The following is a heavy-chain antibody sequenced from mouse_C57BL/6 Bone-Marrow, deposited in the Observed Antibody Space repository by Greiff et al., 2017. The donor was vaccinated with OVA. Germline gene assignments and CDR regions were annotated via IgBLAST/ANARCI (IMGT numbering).Heavy chain of an antibody. CDR1: GFTFSSYA. CDR3: TRDGDYGSSYLDYFDY. CDR2: ISSGGDYT. J-gene: IGHJ2*01. V-gene: IGHV5-9-1*02. Sequence: EVMLVESGEGLVKPGGSLKLSCAASGFTFSSYAMSWVRQTPEKRLEWVAYISSGGDYTYYADTVKGRFTLSRDNARNTLYLQMSSLKSEDTAMYYCTRDGDYGSSYLDYFDYWGQGTTLTVSS. D-gene: IGHD1-1*01.